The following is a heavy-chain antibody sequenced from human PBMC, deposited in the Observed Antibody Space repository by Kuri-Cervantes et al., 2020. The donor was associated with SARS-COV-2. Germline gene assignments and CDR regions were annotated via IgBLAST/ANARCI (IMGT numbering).Heavy chain of an antibody. J-gene: IGHJ4*02. V-gene: IGHV1-46*01. CDR3: ARDNSIAARRFDY. CDR1: GDTSSSDY. D-gene: IGHD6-6*01. CDR2: IDPDGGTT. Sequence: ASVKVSCKASGDTSSSDYIHWGLHAPGQGPEWMGLIDPDGGTTVYEQKFQDRSTMTCDTSTSTVYMEVRSLISDDTAVYYFARDNSIAARRFDYWDQGTLVTVSS.